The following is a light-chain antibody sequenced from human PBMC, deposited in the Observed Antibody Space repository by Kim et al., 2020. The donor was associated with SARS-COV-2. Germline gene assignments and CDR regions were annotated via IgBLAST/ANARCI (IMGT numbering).Light chain of an antibody. Sequence: VSPGQTASITCSGDKLVDKYACWYQQKPGQSPVLVIYQDSKRPSGIPERFSGSNSGNTATLTISGTQAMDEADYYCQAWASSTSYVFGTGTKVTVL. V-gene: IGLV3-1*01. CDR3: QAWASSTSYV. CDR1: KLVDKY. CDR2: QDS. J-gene: IGLJ1*01.